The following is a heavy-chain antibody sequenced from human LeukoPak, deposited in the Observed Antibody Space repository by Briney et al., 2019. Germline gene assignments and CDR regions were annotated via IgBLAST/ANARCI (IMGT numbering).Heavy chain of an antibody. V-gene: IGHV1-46*01. Sequence: PSVKVSCKASGYTFTSYYMHWVRQAPGQGLEWMGIINPSGGSTSYAQKFQGRVTMTRDTSTSTVYMELSSLRSEDTAVYYWARETPPHPIDYWGQGTLVTVSS. CDR2: INPSGGST. J-gene: IGHJ4*02. CDR1: GYTFTSYY. CDR3: ARETPPHPIDY.